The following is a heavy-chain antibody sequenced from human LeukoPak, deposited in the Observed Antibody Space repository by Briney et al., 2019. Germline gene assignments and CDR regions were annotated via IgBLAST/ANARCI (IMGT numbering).Heavy chain of an antibody. V-gene: IGHV1-18*01. D-gene: IGHD3-22*01. Sequence: ASVTVSCKASGYTFNTYGISWVRQAPGHGLEWMGWISAYDGNTYYAQNLQGRVTVTTDTSTNTSYMELRSLRSADTAVYYCARHSNEYDSSCYWDVWGKGTTATVSS. CDR1: GYTFNTYG. J-gene: IGHJ6*04. CDR3: ARHSNEYDSSCYWDV. CDR2: ISAYDGNT.